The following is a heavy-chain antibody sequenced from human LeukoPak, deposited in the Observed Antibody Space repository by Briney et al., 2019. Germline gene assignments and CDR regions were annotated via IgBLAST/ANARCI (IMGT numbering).Heavy chain of an antibody. CDR2: INHSGST. J-gene: IGHJ4*02. CDR3: ASRGRTGGFDY. V-gene: IGHV4-34*01. Sequence: SETLSLTCAVYGGSFSGYYWSWIRQPPGKGLEWIGEINHSGSTNYNPSLKSRVTISVDTSKNQLSLKLSSVTAADTAVYYCASRGRTGGFDYWGQGTLVTVSS. CDR1: GGSFSGYY. D-gene: IGHD7-27*01.